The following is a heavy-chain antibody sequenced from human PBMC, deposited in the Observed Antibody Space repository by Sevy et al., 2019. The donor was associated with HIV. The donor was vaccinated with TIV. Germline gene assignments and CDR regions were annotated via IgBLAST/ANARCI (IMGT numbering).Heavy chain of an antibody. CDR1: GFPVSSNY. V-gene: IGHV3-66*01. J-gene: IGHJ4*02. Sequence: GGSLRLYCAASGFPVSSNYMSWVRQAPGKGLEWVSVIYSDGSTYHADPVKSKFTISRDNSKNTLYLQMNRLRVEDTAVYYCARGKSGYGYGLDYWGQGTLVTVSS. CDR3: ARGKSGYGYGLDY. D-gene: IGHD5-18*01. CDR2: IYSDGST.